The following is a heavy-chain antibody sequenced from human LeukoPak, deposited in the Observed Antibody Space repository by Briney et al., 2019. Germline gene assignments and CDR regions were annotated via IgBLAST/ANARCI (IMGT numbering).Heavy chain of an antibody. D-gene: IGHD6-6*01. V-gene: IGHV2-5*01. CDR1: GFSLSTSGVG. CDR2: IYWNDDK. CDR3: ARRRVSEWFDP. J-gene: IGHJ5*02. Sequence: SGPTLVKPTQTLTLTCTFSGFSLSTSGVGVGWIRQPPGKALEWLALIYWNDDKRYSPSLKSRLTITKDTSKNQVVLTMTNMDPVDTATYYCARRRVSEWFDPWGQGTLVTVSS.